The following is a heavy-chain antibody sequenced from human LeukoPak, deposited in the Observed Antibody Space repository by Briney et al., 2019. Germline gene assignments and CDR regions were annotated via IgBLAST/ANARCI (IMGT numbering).Heavy chain of an antibody. J-gene: IGHJ3*02. CDR1: GYSISSGYY. V-gene: IGHV4-38-2*02. Sequence: PSETLSLTCTVSGYSISSGYYWGWIRQPPGKGLEWIGSIYHSGSTYYNPSLKSRVTISVDTSKNQFSLKLSSVTAADTAVYYCARDDHDYYDSSGYYWLSAFDIWAKGQWSPSLQ. CDR3: ARDDHDYYDSSGYYWLSAFDI. CDR2: IYHSGST. D-gene: IGHD3-22*01.